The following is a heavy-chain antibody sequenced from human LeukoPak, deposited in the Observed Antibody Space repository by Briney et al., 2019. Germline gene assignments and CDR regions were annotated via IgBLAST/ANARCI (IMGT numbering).Heavy chain of an antibody. V-gene: IGHV4-39*07. CDR2: IYYSGST. CDR3: ARGRVGDGYKFGFDYYYYMDV. Sequence: SETLSLTCTVSGGSISSSSYYWGWIRQPPGKGLEWIGSIYYSGSTYYNPSLKSRVTISVDTSKNQFSLKLSSVTAADTAVYYCARGRVGDGYKFGFDYYYYMDVWGKGTTVTVSS. J-gene: IGHJ6*03. D-gene: IGHD5-24*01. CDR1: GGSISSSSYY.